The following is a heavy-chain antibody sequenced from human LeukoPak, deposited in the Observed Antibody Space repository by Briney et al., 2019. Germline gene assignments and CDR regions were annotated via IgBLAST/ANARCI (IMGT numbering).Heavy chain of an antibody. CDR2: IKSKTDGGTT. CDR3: ASYFDTAMVTPFDY. D-gene: IGHD5-18*01. CDR1: GFTFSNAW. V-gene: IGHV3-15*01. Sequence: GGSLRLSCAASGFTFSNAWMSWVRQAPGKGLEWVGRIKSKTDGGTTDYAAPVKGRFTISRDDSKNTLYLQMNSLRAEDTAVYYCASYFDTAMVTPFDYWGQGTLVTVSS. J-gene: IGHJ4*02.